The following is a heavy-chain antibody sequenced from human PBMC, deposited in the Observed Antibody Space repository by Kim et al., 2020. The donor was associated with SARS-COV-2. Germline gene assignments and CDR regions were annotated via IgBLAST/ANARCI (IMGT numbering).Heavy chain of an antibody. D-gene: IGHD2-2*02. CDR2: T. J-gene: IGHJ5*02. V-gene: IGHV4-59*12. CDR3: ARAIAKNWFDP. Sequence: TNPNPPPKRRVTISVDPSNNQFSLKLSSVTAADTAVYYCARAIAKNWFDPWGQGTLVTVSS.